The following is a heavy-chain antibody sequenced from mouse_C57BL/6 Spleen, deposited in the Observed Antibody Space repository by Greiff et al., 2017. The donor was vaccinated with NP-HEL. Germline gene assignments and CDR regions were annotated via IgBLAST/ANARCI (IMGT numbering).Heavy chain of an antibody. D-gene: IGHD1-1*01. CDR3: AKYHYCGSSDFDD. CDR1: GFTFTDYY. CDR2: IRNKANGYTT. Sequence: EVHLVESGGGLVQPGGSLSLSCAASGFTFTDYYMSWVRQPPGKALEWLGFIRNKANGYTTEYSASVKGRFTISRDNSPSVLYLHMNALRAEDSATYYCAKYHYCGSSDFDDGGQGTTLTVSS. V-gene: IGHV7-3*01. J-gene: IGHJ2*01.